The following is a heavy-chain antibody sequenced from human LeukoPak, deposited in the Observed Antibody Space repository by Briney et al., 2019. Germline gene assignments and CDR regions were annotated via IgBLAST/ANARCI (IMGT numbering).Heavy chain of an antibody. CDR2: ISHDGGNK. Sequence: GGSLRLSCAASGFTFSSYTMHWVRQAPDKGLEWVAVISHDGGNKYYADSVKGRFTISRDNAKNSLYLQMNSLRAEDTALYYCAKMSIVATIGFDYWGQGTLVTVSS. CDR1: GFTFSSYT. J-gene: IGHJ4*02. D-gene: IGHD5-12*01. V-gene: IGHV3-30-3*01. CDR3: AKMSIVATIGFDY.